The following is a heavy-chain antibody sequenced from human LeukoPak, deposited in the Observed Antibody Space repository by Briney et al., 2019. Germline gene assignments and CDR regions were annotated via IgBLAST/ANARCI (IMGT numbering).Heavy chain of an antibody. CDR3: ARQEVNYYYYMDV. CDR2: LLTNGNT. J-gene: IGHJ6*03. V-gene: IGHV4-4*07. CDR1: GGSISSYY. Sequence: SETLSLTCTVSGGSISSYYWSWIRQPAGKGLEWVGRLLTNGNTSFNPSLRSRVTISVDTSKNQFSLKLSSVTAADMAVYYCARQEVNYYYYMDVWGKGTTVTVSS.